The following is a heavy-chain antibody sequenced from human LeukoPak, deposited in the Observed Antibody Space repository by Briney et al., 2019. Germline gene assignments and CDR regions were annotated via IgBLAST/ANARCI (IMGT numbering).Heavy chain of an antibody. CDR1: GYGFTSYW. D-gene: IGHD3-10*01. CDR2: IDPSDSYT. CDR3: ARYYYGSGSEFRYYFDY. Sequence: GESLKISCKGSGYGFTSYWISWVRQMPGKGLEWMGRIDPSDSYTNYSPSFQGHVTISADKSISTAYLQWSSLKASDTAMYYCARYYYGSGSEFRYYFDYWGQGTLVTVSS. V-gene: IGHV5-10-1*01. J-gene: IGHJ4*02.